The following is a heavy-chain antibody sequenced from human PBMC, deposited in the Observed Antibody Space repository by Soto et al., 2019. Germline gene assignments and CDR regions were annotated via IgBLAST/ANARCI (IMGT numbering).Heavy chain of an antibody. CDR3: ARAVGRGSYGPATNFDY. J-gene: IGHJ4*02. CDR1: GGSISSGGYY. D-gene: IGHD5-18*01. V-gene: IGHV4-31*03. CDR2: IYYSGST. Sequence: QVQLQESGPGLVKPSQTLSLTCTVSGGSISSGGYYWSWIRQHPGKGLEWIGYIYYSGSTYYNPSLKSRVTISVDTSKNQFSLKLSSVTAADTAVYYCARAVGRGSYGPATNFDYWGQGTLVTSPQ.